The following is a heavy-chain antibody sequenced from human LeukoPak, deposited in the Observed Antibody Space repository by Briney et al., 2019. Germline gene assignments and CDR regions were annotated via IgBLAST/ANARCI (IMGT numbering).Heavy chain of an antibody. CDR2: IYYSGST. J-gene: IGHJ3*01. D-gene: IGHD3-9*01. V-gene: IGHV4-39*01. CDR1: GGSISSSSYY. CDR3: ARQMKHYDILTGYSPAAFDF. Sequence: SETLSLTCTVSGGSISSSSYYWGWIRQPPGKGLGWIGSIYYSGSTYYNPSLKSRITISVDTSRNQFFLRLNSVTAADTAVYYCARQMKHYDILTGYSPAAFDFWGQGTLVTVSS.